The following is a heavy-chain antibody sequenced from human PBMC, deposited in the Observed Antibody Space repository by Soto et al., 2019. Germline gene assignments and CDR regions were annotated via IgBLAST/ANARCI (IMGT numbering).Heavy chain of an antibody. V-gene: IGHV3-66*01. CDR1: GITVSSNY. D-gene: IGHD2-8*01. Sequence: GGSLRLSCAASGITVSSNYMSWVRQAPGKGLEWVSVIYSGGSTYYADSVKGRFTISRDNSKNTLYLQMNSLRAEDTAVYYCARDEGGASCTNGVCYDRGPSAHGYWGQGTLVTVSS. J-gene: IGHJ4*02. CDR3: ARDEGGASCTNGVCYDRGPSAHGY. CDR2: IYSGGST.